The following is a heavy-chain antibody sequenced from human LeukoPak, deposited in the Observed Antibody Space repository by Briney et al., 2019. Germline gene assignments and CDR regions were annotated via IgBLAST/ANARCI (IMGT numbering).Heavy chain of an antibody. Sequence: SQTLSLTCAISRDRASSSDATWNWIRQSPSGGLEWLGRTYYWSRWSSDYAPSVRSRITINSDTAKNQFSLQLNSVTPEDTAVYYCARASYRAFYIWGQGTMVTVSS. CDR3: ARASYRAFYI. CDR2: TYYWSRWSS. CDR1: RDRASSSDAT. J-gene: IGHJ3*02. D-gene: IGHD4-11*01. V-gene: IGHV6-1*01.